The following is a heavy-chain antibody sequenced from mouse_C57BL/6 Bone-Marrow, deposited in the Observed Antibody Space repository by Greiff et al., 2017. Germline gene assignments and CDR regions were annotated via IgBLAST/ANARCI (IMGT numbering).Heavy chain of an antibody. J-gene: IGHJ2*01. D-gene: IGHD1-1*01. CDR2: IYPRSGNT. CDR3: ARWGVVATLYCFDY. Sequence: QVQLQQSGAELARPGASVKLSCKASGYTFTSYGISWVKQRTGQGLEWIGEIYPRSGNTYYNEKFKGKATLTADKYSSTAYMELRSLTSEDSAVYFCARWGVVATLYCFDYWGQGTTLTVSS. CDR1: GYTFTSYG. V-gene: IGHV1-81*01.